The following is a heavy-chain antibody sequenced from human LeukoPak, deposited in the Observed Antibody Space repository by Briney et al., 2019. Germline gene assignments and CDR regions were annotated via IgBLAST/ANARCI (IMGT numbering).Heavy chain of an antibody. J-gene: IGHJ4*02. Sequence: GGSLRLSCAASGFTFSSYSMNWVRLAPGKGLEWVSYISSSSSTIYYADSVKGRFTISRDNAKNSLYLQMNSLRAEDTAVYYCASIDSSGYYYSDYWGQGTLVTVSS. CDR3: ASIDSSGYYYSDY. V-gene: IGHV3-48*04. CDR1: GFTFSSYS. CDR2: ISSSSSTI. D-gene: IGHD3-22*01.